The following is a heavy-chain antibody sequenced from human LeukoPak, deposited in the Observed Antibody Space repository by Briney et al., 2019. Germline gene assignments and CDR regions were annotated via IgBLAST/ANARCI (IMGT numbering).Heavy chain of an antibody. CDR1: GFPFSSYW. D-gene: IGHD5-12*01. Sequence: GGSLRLSCVASGFPFSSYWMTWVRQAPEKGLGWVANIKQDGSKKSYVDSVKGRFTISRDNAKNSLYLQMNSLRAEDTAIYYCTRVGYIDEGIDYWGQGTLVTVSS. CDR3: TRVGYIDEGIDY. CDR2: IKQDGSKK. V-gene: IGHV3-7*04. J-gene: IGHJ4*02.